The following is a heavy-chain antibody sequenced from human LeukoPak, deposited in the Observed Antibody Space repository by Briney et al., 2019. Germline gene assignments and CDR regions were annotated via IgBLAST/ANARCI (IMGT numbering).Heavy chain of an antibody. CDR1: GFTFDDCG. Sequence: PGGSLRLSCAASGFTFDDCGMSWVRQVPGKGLEWVSGINWNGGSTGYADSVKGRFTISRDNAKNSLYLQMNSLRAEDTALYYCASSWGGSYYLGFDYWGQGTLVTVPS. J-gene: IGHJ4*02. CDR3: ASSWGGSYYLGFDY. D-gene: IGHD3-10*01. V-gene: IGHV3-20*04. CDR2: INWNGGST.